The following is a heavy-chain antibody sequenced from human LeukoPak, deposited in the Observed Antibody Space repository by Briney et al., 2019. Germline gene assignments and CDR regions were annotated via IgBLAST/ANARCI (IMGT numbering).Heavy chain of an antibody. J-gene: IGHJ5*02. D-gene: IGHD6-19*01. Sequence: PGGSLRLSCAASGFTFSSYAMSWVRQAPGKELEWVSAISGSGGSTYYADSVKGRFTISRDNSENTLYLQMNSLRAEDTAVYYCAKPYSSGWYGWFDPWGQGTLVTVSS. V-gene: IGHV3-23*01. CDR2: ISGSGGST. CDR1: GFTFSSYA. CDR3: AKPYSSGWYGWFDP.